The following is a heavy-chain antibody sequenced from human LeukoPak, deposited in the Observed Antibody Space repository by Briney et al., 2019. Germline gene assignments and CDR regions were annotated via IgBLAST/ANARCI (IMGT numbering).Heavy chain of an antibody. V-gene: IGHV4-59*01. D-gene: IGHD1-26*01. J-gene: IGHJ2*01. CDR2: IYYSGST. Sequence: PSETLSLTCTVSGGSISSYYWSWIRQSPGKGLEWIGYIYYSGSTNYNPSLKSRITISVDTSKNQFSLKLSSVTAADTAVYYCARDRGVGAYWYFDLWGRGTVVTVSS. CDR1: GGSISSYY. CDR3: ARDRGVGAYWYFDL.